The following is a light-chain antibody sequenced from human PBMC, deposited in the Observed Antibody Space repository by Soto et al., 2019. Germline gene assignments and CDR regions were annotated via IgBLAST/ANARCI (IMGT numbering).Light chain of an antibody. J-gene: IGKJ5*01. CDR1: QSVFNNY. CDR3: XXYGSSHPIT. Sequence: EIALAQSPGTLSLSPGERATISCRASQSVFNNYLAWYQQKPGQAPRLLIYAASSRATDIPDRVSGIGSGTHFTLTISRLEPEDSAVYYCXXYGSSHPITFGQGTRLEIK. V-gene: IGKV3-20*01. CDR2: AAS.